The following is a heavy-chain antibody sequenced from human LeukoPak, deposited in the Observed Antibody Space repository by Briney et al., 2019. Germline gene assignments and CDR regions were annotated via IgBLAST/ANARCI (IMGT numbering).Heavy chain of an antibody. CDR1: GFTFSDYA. V-gene: IGHV3-33*01. Sequence: GGSLRLSCAASGFTFSDYAMHWVRQAPGKGLEWVAVIWYGGSNKNYADSVKGRFTISRDNSENTLYLQMNSLRAEDTAVYYCAREITGSYPTWGQGTLVTVSS. D-gene: IGHD1-26*01. CDR2: IWYGGSNK. CDR3: AREITGSYPT. J-gene: IGHJ4*02.